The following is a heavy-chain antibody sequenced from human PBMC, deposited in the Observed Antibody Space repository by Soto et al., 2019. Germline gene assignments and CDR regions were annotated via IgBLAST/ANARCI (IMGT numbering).Heavy chain of an antibody. CDR3: ARRGYDYVTQYYGMDV. CDR1: GYSFTSYW. D-gene: IGHD5-12*01. J-gene: IGHJ6*02. CDR2: IYPGDSDT. V-gene: IGHV5-51*01. Sequence: PGESLKISCNGSGYSFTSYWIGWVRQMPGKGLEWMGIIYPGDSDTRYSPSFQGQVTISADKSISTAYLQWSSLKASDTAMYYCARRGYDYVTQYYGMDVWGQGTKVTVYS.